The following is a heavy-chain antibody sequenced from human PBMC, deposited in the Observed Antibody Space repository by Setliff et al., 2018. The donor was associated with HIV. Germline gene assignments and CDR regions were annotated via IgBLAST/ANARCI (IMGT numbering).Heavy chain of an antibody. J-gene: IGHJ5*02. V-gene: IGHV4-61*02. D-gene: IGHD6-19*01. CDR2: IHTSGNT. CDR3: ARGGTQWPNYNYFDP. CDR1: GGSISSGDYY. Sequence: SETLSLTCTVSGGSISSGDYYWTWIRQPAGKGLQWIGRIHTSGNTNYNPSLKSRVTISVDTSKSQFSLKLSSLTAADTAVYYCARGGTQWPNYNYFDPWGLGTLVTVSS.